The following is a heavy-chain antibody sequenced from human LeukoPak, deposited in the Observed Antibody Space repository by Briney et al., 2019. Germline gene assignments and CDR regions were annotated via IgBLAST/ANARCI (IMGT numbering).Heavy chain of an antibody. V-gene: IGHV1-46*01. CDR1: GYTFTSYY. J-gene: IGHJ4*02. CDR2: INPSGGST. CDR3: ARDAGATGELDY. D-gene: IGHD5-12*01. Sequence: ASVKVSCKASGYTFTSYYMHWVRQAPGQGLEWMGIINPSGGSTSYAQKFQGRVTMTRDTSTSTVYMELSSLRSEDTAVYYGARDAGATGELDYWGQGTLVTVSS.